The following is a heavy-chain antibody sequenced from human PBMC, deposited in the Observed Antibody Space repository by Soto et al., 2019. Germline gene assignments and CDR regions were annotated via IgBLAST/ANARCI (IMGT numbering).Heavy chain of an antibody. CDR3: ARVRENYFDC. J-gene: IGHJ4*02. CDR1: GGSISSDGDYYR. V-gene: IGHV4-31*03. CDR2: IYDSGSP. Sequence: QMQLQESGPGLVSPSQTLSLTCTVSGGSISSDGDYYRWSWIRQHPGKGLEWIGYIYDSGSPYYHPSLASRVPVSVDTSKNQFSLKLSSLTAADTAVYYCARVRENYFDCCRQGILVTFSS.